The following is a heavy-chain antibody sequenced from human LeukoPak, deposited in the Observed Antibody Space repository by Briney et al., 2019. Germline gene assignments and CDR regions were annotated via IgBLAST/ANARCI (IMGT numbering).Heavy chain of an antibody. V-gene: IGHV3-21*01. Sequence: PGGSLRLSCAASGFTFSSYSMNWVRQAPGKGLEWVSSISSSSSYIYYADSVKGRFTISRDNAKNSLYLQMNSLRAEDTAVYYCARAPAYYYDSSGYPFDPWGQGTLVTVSS. CDR3: ARAPAYYYDSSGYPFDP. CDR2: ISSSSSYI. D-gene: IGHD3-22*01. CDR1: GFTFSSYS. J-gene: IGHJ5*02.